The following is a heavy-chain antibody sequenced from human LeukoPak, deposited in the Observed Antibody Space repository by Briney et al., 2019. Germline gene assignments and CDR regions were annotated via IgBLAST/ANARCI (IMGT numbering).Heavy chain of an antibody. CDR3: ARGPSRVAAAGTVEMDV. D-gene: IGHD6-13*01. CDR1: GFTFSSYW. V-gene: IGHV3-7*01. CDR2: IKQDGSEK. Sequence: GGSLRLSCAASGFTFSSYWMSWVRQAPGKGLEWVANIKQDGSEKYYVDSVKGRFTISRDNAKNSLYLQMNSLRAEDTAVYYCARGPSRVAAAGTVEMDVWGKGTTVTVSS. J-gene: IGHJ6*04.